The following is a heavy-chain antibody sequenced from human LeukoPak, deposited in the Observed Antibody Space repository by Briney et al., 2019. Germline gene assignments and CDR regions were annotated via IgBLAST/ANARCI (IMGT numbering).Heavy chain of an antibody. J-gene: IGHJ6*02. D-gene: IGHD3-9*01. CDR3: ARDGHYDILTGIYYYYGMDV. CDR2: ISSSSSYI. Sequence: GGSLRLSCAASGFTFSSYSMNWVRQAPGKGLEWVSSISSSSSYIYYADSVKGRFTISRDNAKNSLYLQMNSLRAEDAAVYYCARDGHYDILTGIYYYYGMDVWGQGTTVTVSS. V-gene: IGHV3-21*01. CDR1: GFTFSSYS.